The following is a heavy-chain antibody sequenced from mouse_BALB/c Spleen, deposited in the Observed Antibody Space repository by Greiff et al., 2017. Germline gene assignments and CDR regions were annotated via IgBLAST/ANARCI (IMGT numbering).Heavy chain of an antibody. CDR2: ISSGGST. Sequence: EVQLVESGGGLVKPGGSLKLSCAASGFTFSSYAMSWVRQTPEKRLEWVASISSGGSTYYPDSVKGRFTIFRDNARNILYLQMSSLRSEDTAMYYCARGGNYDLAYWGQGTLVTVSA. CDR1: GFTFSSYA. J-gene: IGHJ3*01. V-gene: IGHV5-6-5*01. CDR3: ARGGNYDLAY. D-gene: IGHD2-4*01.